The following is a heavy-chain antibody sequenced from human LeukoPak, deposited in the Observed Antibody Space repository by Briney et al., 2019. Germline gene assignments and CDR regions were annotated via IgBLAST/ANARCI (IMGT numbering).Heavy chain of an antibody. CDR1: GFTFSDYS. J-gene: IGHJ2*01. CDR2: ISSSSSYI. CDR3: ARGYDWYFDL. D-gene: IGHD1-14*01. V-gene: IGHV3-21*01. Sequence: TGGSLRLSCAASGFTFSDYSMKWARQARGKGLGCHSSISSSSSYIYYADSMKGRFTISRDNAKNSLYLQMNSLRGEDTAVYYCARGYDWYFDLWGRGTLVTVSS.